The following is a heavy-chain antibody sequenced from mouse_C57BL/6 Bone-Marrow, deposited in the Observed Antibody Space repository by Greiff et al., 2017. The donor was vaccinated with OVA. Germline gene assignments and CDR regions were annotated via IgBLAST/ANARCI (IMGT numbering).Heavy chain of an antibody. Sequence: EVQLQQSGAELVKPGASVKLSCKASGFNITDYYMHWVKQRPEQGLEWIGRIDPEDGETNYAQKFQGKATITADKSSNTAYLQLSSLTTEDTAVYYGARSVGYYSNWYFDVGGTGTAVTVSS. CDR2: IDPEDGET. D-gene: IGHD2-3*01. CDR1: GFNITDYY. CDR3: ARSVGYYSNWYFDV. J-gene: IGHJ1*03. V-gene: IGHV14-2*01.